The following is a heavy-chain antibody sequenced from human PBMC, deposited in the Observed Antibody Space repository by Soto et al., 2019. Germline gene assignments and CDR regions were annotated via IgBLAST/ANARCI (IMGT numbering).Heavy chain of an antibody. J-gene: IGHJ6*02. V-gene: IGHV3-21*01. CDR2: ISSSSSYI. CDR3: ARGGYYDFWSGYMDYYYYGMDV. Sequence: GGSLRLSCAASGFTFSSYSMNWVRQAPGKGLEWVSSISSSSSYIYYADSVKGRFTISRDNAKNSLYLQMNSLRAEDTAVYYCARGGYYDFWSGYMDYYYYGMDVWGQGTTVTVS. CDR1: GFTFSSYS. D-gene: IGHD3-3*01.